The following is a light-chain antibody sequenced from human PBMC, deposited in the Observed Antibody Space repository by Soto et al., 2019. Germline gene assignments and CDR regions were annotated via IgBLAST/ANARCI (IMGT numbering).Light chain of an antibody. J-gene: IGLJ1*01. CDR1: SSDVGGYNY. CDR2: EVS. CDR3: SSFTSRSTFNYV. V-gene: IGLV2-14*01. Sequence: QSALTQPASVSGSPGQSITISCTGTSSDVGGYNYVSWYQHHPGKAPKIMIYEVSSRPSGVSHRFSGSKSGNTASPTISGLQPEDEADYYCSSFTSRSTFNYVFGTGTKVTVL.